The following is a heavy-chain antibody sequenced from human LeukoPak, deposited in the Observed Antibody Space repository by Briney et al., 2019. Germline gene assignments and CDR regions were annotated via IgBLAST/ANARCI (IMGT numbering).Heavy chain of an antibody. J-gene: IGHJ6*02. CDR3: ARAFRKDNYHYYGMDV. D-gene: IGHD2/OR15-2a*01. CDR1: GYTFTSYY. Sequence: ASVEVSCKASGYTFTSYYMHWVRQAPGQGLEWMGIINPSGGSTSYAQKFQGRVTMTRDTSTSTVYMELSSLRSEDTAVYYCARAFRKDNYHYYGMDVWGQGTTVTVSS. V-gene: IGHV1-46*01. CDR2: INPSGGST.